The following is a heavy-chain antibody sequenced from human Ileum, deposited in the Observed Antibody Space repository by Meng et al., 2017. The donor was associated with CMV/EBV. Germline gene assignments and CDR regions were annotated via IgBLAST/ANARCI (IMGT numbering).Heavy chain of an antibody. J-gene: IGHJ5*02. CDR2: ISFDGINK. CDR3: AGDGLIYTNWFDP. D-gene: IGHD3-16*01. V-gene: IGHV3-30*04. Sequence: CAASRFPFSSFAMPWVRQAPGKGLEWVAVISFDGINKNYVDSVKGRFTISRDNSQNTLYLQMNSLRAEDTAVYYCAGDGLIYTNWFDPWGQGTLVTVSS. CDR1: RFPFSSFA.